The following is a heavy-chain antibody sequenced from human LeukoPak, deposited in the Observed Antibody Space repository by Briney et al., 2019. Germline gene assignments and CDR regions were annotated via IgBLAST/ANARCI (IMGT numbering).Heavy chain of an antibody. CDR3: ASPLLDYYDSSGYYSQIDY. Sequence: GGSPRLSCAASGFTLSSSWMSWVRQAPGKGLGWVANLTQDGREKYYVDTVKGRFTISRDNAKNSLYLQMNSLRAEDTAVYYCASPLLDYYDSSGYYSQIDYWGQGTLVTVSS. J-gene: IGHJ4*02. CDR2: LTQDGREK. D-gene: IGHD3-22*01. V-gene: IGHV3-7*01. CDR1: GFTLSSSW.